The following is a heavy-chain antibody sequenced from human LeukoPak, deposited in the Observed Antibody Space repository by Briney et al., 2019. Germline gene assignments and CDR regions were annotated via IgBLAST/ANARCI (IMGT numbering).Heavy chain of an antibody. D-gene: IGHD3-22*01. J-gene: IGHJ4*02. CDR2: IRSKAYGGTT. V-gene: IGHV3-49*04. Sequence: PGGSLRLSCTAPGFTFGDYAMSWVRQAPGKGLEWVGFIRSKAYGGTTEYAASVKGRFTISRDDSKSIAYLQMNSLKTEDTAVYYCTRDDSSGYYLYYFDYWGQGTLVTVSS. CDR3: TRDDSSGYYLYYFDY. CDR1: GFTFGDYA.